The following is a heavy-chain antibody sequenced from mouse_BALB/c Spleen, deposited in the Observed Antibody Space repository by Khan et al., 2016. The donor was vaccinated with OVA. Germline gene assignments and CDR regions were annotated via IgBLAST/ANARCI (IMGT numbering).Heavy chain of an antibody. CDR3: ARNSDRYDFTY. Sequence: VQFQESGPGLVQPSQSLSITCTVSGFSLTTYGIHWVRQSPGKGLEWLGVIWSGGNTDYNAPFISRLSISKDNSKSQVFFTMNSLQADDSAIYYCARNSDRYDFTYWGQGTLVTVS. CDR2: IWSGGNT. J-gene: IGHJ3*01. V-gene: IGHV2-2*01. D-gene: IGHD2-3*01. CDR1: GFSLTTYG.